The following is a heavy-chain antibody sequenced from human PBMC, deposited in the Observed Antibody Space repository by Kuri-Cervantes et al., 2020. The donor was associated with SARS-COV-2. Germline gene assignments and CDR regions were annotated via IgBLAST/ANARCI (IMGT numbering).Heavy chain of an antibody. J-gene: IGHJ6*02. D-gene: IGHD3-22*01. CDR1: GGSFSGYY. V-gene: IGHV4-34*01. Sequence: ESLKISCAVYGGSFSGYYWSWIRQPPGKGLEWIGEINHSGSTNYNPSLKSRVTISVDTSKNQFSLKLSSVTVADTAVYYCAREYYYDSSGYYYTRYYYYYGMDAWGQGTTVTVSS. CDR3: AREYYYDSSGYYYTRYYYYYGMDA. CDR2: INHSGST.